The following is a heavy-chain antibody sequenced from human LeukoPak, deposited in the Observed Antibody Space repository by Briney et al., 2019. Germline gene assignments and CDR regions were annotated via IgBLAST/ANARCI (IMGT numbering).Heavy chain of an antibody. CDR1: GGSISSSSYY. J-gene: IGHJ4*02. Sequence: SETVSLTCTVSGGSISSSSYYWGWLRQPPGKGLEWIGRIYYSGSTYYNPSLKSRVTISVDTSKNQFSLKLSSVSAADTAVYYCARLRDDSSGDYFDYWGQGTLVTVSS. CDR3: ARLRDDSSGDYFDY. V-gene: IGHV4-39*01. D-gene: IGHD3-22*01. CDR2: IYYSGST.